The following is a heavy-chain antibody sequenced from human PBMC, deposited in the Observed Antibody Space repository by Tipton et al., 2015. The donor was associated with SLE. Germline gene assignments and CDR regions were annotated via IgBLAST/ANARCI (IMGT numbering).Heavy chain of an antibody. Sequence: TLSLTCSVSGGSISSSGYHWAWVRQPPGKGLEWIGTINYSGTTYSNPSLKSRVTFSIDTSKNLFSLNLNSVTAADTAVYYCARNPDYYVSGSHFDSWGQGTLVTVSS. CDR1: GGSISSSGYH. CDR2: INYSGTT. D-gene: IGHD3-10*01. V-gene: IGHV4-39*07. CDR3: ARNPDYYVSGSHFDS. J-gene: IGHJ4*02.